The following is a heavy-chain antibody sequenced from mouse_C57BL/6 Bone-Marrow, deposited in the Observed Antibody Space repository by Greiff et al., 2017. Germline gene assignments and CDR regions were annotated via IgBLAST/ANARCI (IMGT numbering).Heavy chain of an antibody. J-gene: IGHJ4*01. D-gene: IGHD1-1*01. Sequence: VQLQQPGTELVKPGASVKLSCTASGYTFTSYWMHWVKQRPGQGLEWIGKINPGNGGTNYNAKVQSKATLTGDKSSSTAYMQLSSLTSEDSAVSYCASGDYGSIPRYAMAYWGQGTSVTVSS. V-gene: IGHV1-53*01. CDR3: ASGDYGSIPRYAMAY. CDR2: INPGNGGT. CDR1: GYTFTSYW.